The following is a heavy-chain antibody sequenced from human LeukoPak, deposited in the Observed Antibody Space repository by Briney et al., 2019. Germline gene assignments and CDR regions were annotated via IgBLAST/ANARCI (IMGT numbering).Heavy chain of an antibody. D-gene: IGHD4-11*01. V-gene: IGHV3-74*01. CDR2: ISSGDGTNI. Sequence: GGSLRLSCAASGFTFSSYWMHWVRQAPGKGPVWISHISSGDGTNIGYADSVKGRFTISRDNAKNTLYLQMNSLGVENTAVYYCTRTTGQRCFDCWGQGTQVTVSS. J-gene: IGHJ4*02. CDR1: GFTFSSYW. CDR3: TRTTGQRCFDC.